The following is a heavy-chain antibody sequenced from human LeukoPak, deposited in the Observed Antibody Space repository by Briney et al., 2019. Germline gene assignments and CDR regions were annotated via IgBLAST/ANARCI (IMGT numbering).Heavy chain of an antibody. CDR3: ARETVAGTNWFDP. CDR2: IYSGGST. Sequence: GGSLGLSCAASGFTVSSNYMSWVRQAPGKGLEWVSVIYSGGSTYYADSVKGRFTISRDNSKNTLYLQMNSLRAEDTAVYYCARETVAGTNWFDPWGQGTLVTVSS. J-gene: IGHJ5*02. V-gene: IGHV3-53*01. CDR1: GFTVSSNY. D-gene: IGHD6-19*01.